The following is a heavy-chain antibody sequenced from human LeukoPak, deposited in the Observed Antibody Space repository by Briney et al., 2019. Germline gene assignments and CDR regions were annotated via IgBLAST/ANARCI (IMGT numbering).Heavy chain of an antibody. D-gene: IGHD6-13*01. CDR1: GGTFSSYP. V-gene: IGHV1-69*01. CDR2: IIPIFGTA. CDR3: AVVGGSWYEYYFDY. Sequence: SVKVSCKASGGTFSSYPVSWVRQAPGQGLEWMGGIIPIFGTANYAQKFQGRVTITADESTSTAYMELSSLRSEDTAVYYCAVVGGSWYEYYFDYWGQGTLVTVSS. J-gene: IGHJ4*02.